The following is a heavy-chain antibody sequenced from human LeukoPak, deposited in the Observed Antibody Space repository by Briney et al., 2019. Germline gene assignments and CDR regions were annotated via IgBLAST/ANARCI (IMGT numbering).Heavy chain of an antibody. D-gene: IGHD1-26*01. V-gene: IGHV3-23*01. Sequence: GGSLRLSCAASGFTFTSYSMNWVRQAPGKGLEWVSTISGGGGSTYYADSVKGRFTISRDNSKNTLYLQVNSLRSEDTAVYYCAKGGKWDVTPFDYWGQGTLVTVSS. CDR3: AKGGKWDVTPFDY. CDR2: ISGGGGST. J-gene: IGHJ4*02. CDR1: GFTFTSYS.